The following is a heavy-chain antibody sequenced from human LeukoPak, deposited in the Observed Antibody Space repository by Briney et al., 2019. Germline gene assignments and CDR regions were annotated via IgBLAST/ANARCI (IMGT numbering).Heavy chain of an antibody. V-gene: IGHV3-30*02. J-gene: IGHJ4*02. D-gene: IGHD6-19*01. CDR1: GFTFSSYD. Sequence: SGGSLRLSCAASGFTFSSYDMHWVRQAPGKGLEWVAFIRYDGSNKYYADSVKGRFTISRDNSKNTLYLQMNSLRAEDTAVYYCAKSGSGWYQGGSDFDYWGLGTLVTVSS. CDR3: AKSGSGWYQGGSDFDY. CDR2: IRYDGSNK.